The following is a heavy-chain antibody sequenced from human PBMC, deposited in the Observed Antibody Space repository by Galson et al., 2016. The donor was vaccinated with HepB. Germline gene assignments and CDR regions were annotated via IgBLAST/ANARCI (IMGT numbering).Heavy chain of an antibody. Sequence: SETLSLTCTVSGGSIKSGNHYWGWIRQPPGKGLEWIGSLFYTGITGYNPSLKSRDTISIDTSQNHFSLKLTSVTAADTAIYYCARGSGKYYGDFDSWGQGTLVSVPS. CDR2: LFYTGIT. CDR3: ARGSGKYYGDFDS. J-gene: IGHJ4*02. V-gene: IGHV4-39*07. CDR1: GGSIKSGNHY. D-gene: IGHD1-26*01.